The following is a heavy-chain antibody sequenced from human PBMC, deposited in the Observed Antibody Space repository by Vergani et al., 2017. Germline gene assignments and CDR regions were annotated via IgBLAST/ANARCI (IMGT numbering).Heavy chain of an antibody. Sequence: EVQLVESGGGLVKRGGSLRLSCAASGFTFSSYSMNWVRQAPGKGLEWVSSISSSSSYIHYSDSLKGRFTISRDNAKRSLYLQMNSLRAEDTGVYYCARDRYYRGSGSYPYFYYYGLDVWGQGTTVTVSS. D-gene: IGHD3-10*01. J-gene: IGHJ6*02. V-gene: IGHV3-21*01. CDR2: ISSSSSYI. CDR1: GFTFSSYS. CDR3: ARDRYYRGSGSYPYFYYYGLDV.